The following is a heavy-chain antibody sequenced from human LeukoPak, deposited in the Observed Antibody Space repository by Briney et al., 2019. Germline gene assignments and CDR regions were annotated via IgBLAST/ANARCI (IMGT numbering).Heavy chain of an antibody. D-gene: IGHD4-17*01. CDR3: AKDIDYGDYLSAFDI. Sequence: PGGSLRLSCAASGFTFDDYAMYWVRQAPGKGLEWVSGISWNSGSIGYADSVKGRFTISRDNAKNSLYLQMNSLRAEDTALYYCAKDIDYGDYLSAFDIWGQGTMVTVSS. CDR1: GFTFDDYA. CDR2: ISWNSGSI. V-gene: IGHV3-9*01. J-gene: IGHJ3*02.